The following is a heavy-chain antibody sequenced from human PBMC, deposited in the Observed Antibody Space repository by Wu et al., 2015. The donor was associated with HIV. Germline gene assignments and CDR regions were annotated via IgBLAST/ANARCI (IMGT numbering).Heavy chain of an antibody. CDR1: GGTFNTFA. J-gene: IGHJ4*02. V-gene: IGHV1-69*05. Sequence: QVQLVQSGAEVKKPGSSVKVSCKASGGTFNTFAISWVRQASGQGLEWMGGIIPMFGTANYTQKLQGRVTITTDKSTSTAYMELSSLRSEDTAVYYCARLGETYASGNYAFDYWGQGTLVIVSS. D-gene: IGHD3-10*01. CDR3: ARLGETYASGNYAFDY. CDR2: IIPMFGTA.